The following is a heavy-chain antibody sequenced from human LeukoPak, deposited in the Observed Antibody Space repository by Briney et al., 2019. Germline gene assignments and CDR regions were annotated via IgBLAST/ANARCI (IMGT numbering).Heavy chain of an antibody. CDR3: AGSNVPYNWFDP. Sequence: PSETLSLTCAVYGGSFSGYYWSWIRQPPGKGLEWIGEINHSGSTNYNPSLKSRVTISVDTSKNQFSLKLSSVTAADTAVYYCAGSNVPYNWFDPWGQGTLVTVSS. CDR2: INHSGST. D-gene: IGHD4/OR15-4a*01. V-gene: IGHV4-34*01. J-gene: IGHJ5*02. CDR1: GGSFSGYY.